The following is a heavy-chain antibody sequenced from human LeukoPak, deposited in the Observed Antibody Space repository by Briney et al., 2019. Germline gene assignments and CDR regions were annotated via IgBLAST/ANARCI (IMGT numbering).Heavy chain of an antibody. CDR1: GDSVSTNSVA. Sequence: SQTLSLTCAISGDSVSTNSVAWNWIRQSPSRGLEWLGRTYYRSKWNNDYAVYVKSRITINPDIYKNQLSLQLHYINSDDTALYYCARGRYSGFDLWGQGTMVTVSS. CDR2: TYYRSKWNN. D-gene: IGHD2-15*01. V-gene: IGHV6-1*01. CDR3: ARGRYSGFDL. J-gene: IGHJ3*01.